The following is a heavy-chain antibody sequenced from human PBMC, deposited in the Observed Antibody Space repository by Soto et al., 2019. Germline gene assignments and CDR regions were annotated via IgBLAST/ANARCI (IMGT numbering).Heavy chain of an antibody. CDR2: ISWNSGSI. CDR1: GFTFDDYA. V-gene: IGHV3-9*01. CDR3: AKDSSSWSHAFDI. J-gene: IGHJ3*02. D-gene: IGHD6-13*01. Sequence: GGSLRLSCAASGFTFDDYAMHWVRQAPGKGLEWVSGISWNSGSIGYADSVKGRFTISRDNAKNSLYLQMNSLRAEDTALYYCAKDSSSWSHAFDIWGQGTMVTVSS.